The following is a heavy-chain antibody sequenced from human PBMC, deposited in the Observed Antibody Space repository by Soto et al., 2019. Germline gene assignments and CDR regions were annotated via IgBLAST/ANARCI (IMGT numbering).Heavy chain of an antibody. Sequence: SETLSLTCTVSGASITSGGHYWSWIRRPPGKGLEWIGYIYYSGSTNYNPSLKSRVTISVDTSKNQFSLKLSSVAAADTAVYYCARVGWYSSSWELDYWGQGTLVTVSS. J-gene: IGHJ4*02. V-gene: IGHV4-61*08. CDR3: ARVGWYSSSWELDY. CDR2: IYYSGST. CDR1: GASITSGGHY. D-gene: IGHD6-13*01.